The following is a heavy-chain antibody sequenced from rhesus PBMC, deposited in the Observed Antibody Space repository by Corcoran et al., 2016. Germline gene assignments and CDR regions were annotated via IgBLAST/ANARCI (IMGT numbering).Heavy chain of an antibody. J-gene: IGHJ4*01. CDR1: GYSFTDYG. V-gene: IGHV7-114*01. CDR3: ASLGRYQEFDY. CDR2: IHTDTGNP. D-gene: IGHD6-19*01. Sequence: QVQLVQSGAEVKQPGASVKVSCKASGYSFTDYGMNWVRQAHGQRLGWMGCIHTDTGNPTYAQGFTDRFTLSLTTPIKTAYLQISSLKAEDTAVYYCASLGRYQEFDYWAQGVLVTVSS.